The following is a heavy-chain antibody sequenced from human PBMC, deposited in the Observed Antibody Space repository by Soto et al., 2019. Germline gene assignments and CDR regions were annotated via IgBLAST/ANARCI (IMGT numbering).Heavy chain of an antibody. CDR3: ASLPGDDYGALGDFQH. V-gene: IGHV4-59*01. J-gene: IGHJ1*01. D-gene: IGHD4-17*01. CDR2: IYYSGST. CDR1: GGSISSYY. Sequence: QVQLQESGPGLVKPSETLSLTCTVSGGSISSYYWSWIRQPPGKGLEWIGYIYYSGSTNYNPSLKSRVTISVDTSKNQFSLKLSSVTAADTAVYYCASLPGDDYGALGDFQHWGQGTPVTVSS.